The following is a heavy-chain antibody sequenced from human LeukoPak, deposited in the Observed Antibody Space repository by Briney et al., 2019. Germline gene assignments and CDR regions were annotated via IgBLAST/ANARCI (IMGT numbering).Heavy chain of an antibody. V-gene: IGHV3-23*01. CDR3: AKALVARGDFWSGYYRLDHYYMDV. CDR2: ISGSGGST. D-gene: IGHD3-3*01. Sequence: GSLRLSCAASGFTFSSYAMSWVRQAPGKGLEWVSAISGSGGSTYYADSVKGRFTISRDNSKNTLYLQMNSLRAEDTAVYYCAKALVARGDFWSGYYRLDHYYMDVWGKGTTVTVSS. J-gene: IGHJ6*03. CDR1: GFTFSSYA.